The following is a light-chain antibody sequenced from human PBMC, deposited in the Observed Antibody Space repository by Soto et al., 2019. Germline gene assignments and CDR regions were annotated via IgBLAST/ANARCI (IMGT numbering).Light chain of an antibody. CDR3: GQGNRFLAVS. CDR1: QGISSW. CDR2: AAS. Sequence: DIQMTQSPSSVSASVGDRVTITCRASQGISSWLAWYQQKPGKAPKLLIYAASSLQSGVPSRFSGSGSGTDFTLTIGGLQREDCGRGGGGQGNRFLAVSFGGGTKVEIK. J-gene: IGKJ4*01. V-gene: IGKV1-12*01.